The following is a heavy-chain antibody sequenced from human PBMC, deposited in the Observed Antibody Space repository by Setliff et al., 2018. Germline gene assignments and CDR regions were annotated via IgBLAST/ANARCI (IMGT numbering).Heavy chain of an antibody. CDR2: ISPHTGNT. D-gene: IGHD1-20*01. J-gene: IGHJ4*02. CDR1: GYNFPGYY. CDR3: ARRAFIETITGYCFDL. V-gene: IGHV1-2*02. Sequence: VASVKVSCKASGYNFPGYYLHWVRQAPGQGLEWMGWISPHTGNTQYAQNFQGRVTMTRDTSVTTAYMELSSLRSNDTAFYYCARRAFIETITGYCFDLWGQGTQVTV.